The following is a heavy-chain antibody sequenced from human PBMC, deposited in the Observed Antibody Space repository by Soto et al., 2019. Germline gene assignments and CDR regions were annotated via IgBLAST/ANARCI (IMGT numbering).Heavy chain of an antibody. CDR3: ARATCDFWSGYYAAVSYYYYGMDV. CDR2: IIPIFGTA. V-gene: IGHV1-69*06. J-gene: IGHJ6*02. D-gene: IGHD3-3*01. CDR1: GGTFSSYA. Sequence: ASVKVSCKASGGTFSSYAISWVRQAPGQGREWMGGIIPIFGTANYAQKFQGRVTITADKSTSTAYMELSSLRSEDTAVYYCARATCDFWSGYYAAVSYYYYGMDVWGQGXTVTVYS.